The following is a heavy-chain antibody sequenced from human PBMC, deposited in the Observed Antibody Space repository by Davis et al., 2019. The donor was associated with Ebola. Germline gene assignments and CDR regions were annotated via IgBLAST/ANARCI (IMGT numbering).Heavy chain of an antibody. CDR2: IIPILGIA. J-gene: IGHJ6*03. CDR3: ALWGYCSSTSCYYHYYYYMDV. CDR1: GYTFTGYY. Sequence: SVTVSCKASGYTFTGYYMHWVRQAPGQGLEWMGGIIPILGIANYAQKFQGRVTITADKSTSTAYMELSSLRSKDTAVYYCALWGYCSSTSCYYHYYYYMDVWGKGTTVTVSS. V-gene: IGHV1-69*10. D-gene: IGHD2-2*01.